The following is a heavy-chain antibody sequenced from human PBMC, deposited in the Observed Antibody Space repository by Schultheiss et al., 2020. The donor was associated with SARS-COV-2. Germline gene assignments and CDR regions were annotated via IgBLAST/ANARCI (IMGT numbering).Heavy chain of an antibody. V-gene: IGHV3-30*19. CDR2: ISYDGSNK. Sequence: GGSLRLSCAASGFTFSSYGMHWVRQAPGKGLEWVAVISYDGSNKYYADSVKGRFTISRDNSKNTLYLQMNSLRAEDTAVYYCARDSHYDYVWGSYRSYYFDYWGQGTLVTVSS. CDR1: GFTFSSYG. D-gene: IGHD3-16*02. CDR3: ARDSHYDYVWGSYRSYYFDY. J-gene: IGHJ4*02.